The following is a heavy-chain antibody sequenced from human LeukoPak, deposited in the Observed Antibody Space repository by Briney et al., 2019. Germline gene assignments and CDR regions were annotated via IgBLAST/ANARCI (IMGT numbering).Heavy chain of an antibody. Sequence: PSETLSLTCTVSGGSISGYYWSWIRQPPGKGLEWIGYIYYSGSTNYSPSLKSRVTISVDTSKDKFSLKLSSVTAADTAVYYCARGNNGDRPPDAFDIWGQGTMVTVSS. CDR1: GGSISGYY. CDR2: IYYSGST. CDR3: ARGNNGDRPPDAFDI. V-gene: IGHV4-59*12. J-gene: IGHJ3*02. D-gene: IGHD4-17*01.